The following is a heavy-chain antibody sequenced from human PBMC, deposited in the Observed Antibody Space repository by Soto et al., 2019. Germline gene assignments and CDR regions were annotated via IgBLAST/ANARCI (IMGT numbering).Heavy chain of an antibody. J-gene: IGHJ3*02. CDR2: IKSKTDGGTT. V-gene: IGHV3-15*01. CDR3: TTDDDRDAFDI. CDR1: GFTFSNAW. Sequence: EVQLVESGGGLVKPGGSLRLSCAASGFTFSNAWMSWVRQAPGKGLEWVGRIKSKTDGGTTDYAEPVKGRFTISRDDSKNTLYLQMNSLKTEDTAVYYCTTDDDRDAFDIWGQGTMVTVSS.